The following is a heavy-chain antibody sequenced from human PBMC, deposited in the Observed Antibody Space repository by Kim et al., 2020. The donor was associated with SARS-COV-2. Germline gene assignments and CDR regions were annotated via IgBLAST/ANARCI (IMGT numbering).Heavy chain of an antibody. Sequence: ASVKVSCKASGYTFTSYAMHWVRQAPGQRLEWMGWINAGNGNTKYSQKFQGRVTITRDTSASTAYMELSSLRSEDTAVYYCASAYSSGWYRGLHNYYYGMDVWGQGTTVTVSS. CDR2: INAGNGNT. J-gene: IGHJ6*02. V-gene: IGHV1-3*01. CDR3: ASAYSSGWYRGLHNYYYGMDV. CDR1: GYTFTSYA. D-gene: IGHD6-19*01.